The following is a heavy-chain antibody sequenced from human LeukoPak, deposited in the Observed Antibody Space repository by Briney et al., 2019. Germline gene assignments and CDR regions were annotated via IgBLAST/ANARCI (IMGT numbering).Heavy chain of an antibody. CDR1: GGSFSGYY. Sequence: SETLSLTCAVYGGSFSGYYWSWIRQPPGKGLEWIGEINHSGSTNYNPSLKSRVTMSVDTSKNQFSLKLSSVTAADTAVYYCARDVVPAALGNYMDVWGKGTTVTVSS. V-gene: IGHV4-34*01. CDR2: INHSGST. D-gene: IGHD2-2*01. J-gene: IGHJ6*03. CDR3: ARDVVPAALGNYMDV.